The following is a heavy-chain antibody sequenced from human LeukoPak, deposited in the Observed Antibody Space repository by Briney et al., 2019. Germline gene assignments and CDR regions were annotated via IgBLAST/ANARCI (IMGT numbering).Heavy chain of an antibody. J-gene: IGHJ4*02. CDR3: ARGDIVATNDY. V-gene: IGHV3-48*04. CDR2: ISSSSSTI. D-gene: IGHD5-12*01. CDR1: GFTFSSYS. Sequence: GGSLRLSCAASGFTFSSYSMNWVRQAPGKGLEWVSYISSSSSTIYYADSVKGRFTISRDNAKNSLYLQMNSLRAEDTAVYYCARGDIVATNDYWGQGTLVTVSS.